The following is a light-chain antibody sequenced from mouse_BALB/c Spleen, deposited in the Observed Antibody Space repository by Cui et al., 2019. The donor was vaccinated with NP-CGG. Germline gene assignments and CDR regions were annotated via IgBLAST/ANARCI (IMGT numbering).Light chain of an antibody. Sequence: QSVVTQESALTTSPGETVILTCRSSTGPVTTSNYANWVQEKPDHLFTGLIGGTNNRVPGVPARFSGSLIGDKAALTITGAQTEDEAIYFCALWYSNHWVFGGGTKLTVL. CDR1: TGPVTTSNY. CDR2: GTN. J-gene: IGLJ1*01. V-gene: IGLV1*01. CDR3: ALWYSNHWV.